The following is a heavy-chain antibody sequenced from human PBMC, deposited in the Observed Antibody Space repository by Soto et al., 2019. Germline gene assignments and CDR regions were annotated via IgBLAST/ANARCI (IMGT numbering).Heavy chain of an antibody. CDR1: GFTFSSYA. CDR2: ISGRGGST. Sequence: EVQLLESGGGLVQPGGSLRLSCAASGFTFSSYAMSLVRQAPGKGLEWVSAISGRGGSTYYADSGKGRFTISRDNSKNTLYLQMNSLRAEDTAVYYCAKDPEAVAGNWFDPWGQGTLVTVSS. CDR3: AKDPEAVAGNWFDP. V-gene: IGHV3-23*01. D-gene: IGHD6-19*01. J-gene: IGHJ5*02.